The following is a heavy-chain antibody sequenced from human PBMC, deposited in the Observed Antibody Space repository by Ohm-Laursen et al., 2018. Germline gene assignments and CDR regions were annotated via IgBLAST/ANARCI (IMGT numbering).Heavy chain of an antibody. CDR3: ARVSRGTLQSP. D-gene: IGHD5-24*01. CDR2: TRNKANSYTT. Sequence: SLRLSCTATGFTFSDHYMDWVRQAPGKGLEWVGRTRNKANSYTTEYAASVKGRFTISRDDSKNSLCLQMNSLRAEDTAVYYCARVSRGTLQSPWGQGTLVTVSS. J-gene: IGHJ5*02. V-gene: IGHV3-72*01. CDR1: GFTFSDHY.